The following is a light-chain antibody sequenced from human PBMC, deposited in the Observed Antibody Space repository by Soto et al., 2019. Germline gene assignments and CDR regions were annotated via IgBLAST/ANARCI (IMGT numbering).Light chain of an antibody. CDR2: GAS. CDR1: QSVSSD. J-gene: IGKJ1*01. CDR3: QQYNNWPRT. V-gene: IGKV3-15*01. Sequence: EIVMTQSPATLSVSPGERATVSCRASQSVSSDLAWYHQKPGQAPRLLIYGASTRATGSLARFSGSGSGTEFTLTINSLQSEDFAVYYCQQYNNWPRTFGQGTKVDTK.